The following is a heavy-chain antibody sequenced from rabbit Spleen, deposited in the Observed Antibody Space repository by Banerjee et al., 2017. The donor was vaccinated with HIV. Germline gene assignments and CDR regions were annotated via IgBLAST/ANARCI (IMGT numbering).Heavy chain of an antibody. CDR3: ARDLTDAIGWNFGW. CDR2: IDTGSSGFT. J-gene: IGHJ4*01. Sequence: QSLEESGGDLVKPGASLTLTCIASGVSFSGDSYMCWVRQAPGKGLEWIVCIDTGSSGFTYFANWAKGRFTISKTSSTTVTLQMTSLTAADTATYFCARDLTDAIGWNFGWWGPGTLVTVS. CDR1: GVSFSGDSY. V-gene: IGHV1S40*01. D-gene: IGHD4-1*01.